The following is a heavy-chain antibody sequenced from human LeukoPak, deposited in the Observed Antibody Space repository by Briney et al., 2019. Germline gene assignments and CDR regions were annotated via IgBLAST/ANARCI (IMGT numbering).Heavy chain of an antibody. CDR3: ARGQSGCSGYDPVGY. Sequence: GASVKVSCKASGYTFTGYYMHWVRQAPGQGLEWMGWINPNSGGTNYAQKFQGRVTMTRDTSISTAYMELSRLRSDDTAVYYCARGQSGCSGYDPVGYWGQGTLVTVSS. J-gene: IGHJ4*02. V-gene: IGHV1-2*02. CDR1: GYTFTGYY. CDR2: INPNSGGT. D-gene: IGHD5-12*01.